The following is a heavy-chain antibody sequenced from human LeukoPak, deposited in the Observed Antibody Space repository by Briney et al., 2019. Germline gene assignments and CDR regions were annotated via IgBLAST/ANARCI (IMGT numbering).Heavy chain of an antibody. CDR3: ARGRPGMGIVIDY. D-gene: IGHD7-27*01. CDR2: IKQDGSEK. V-gene: IGHV3-7*01. J-gene: IGHJ4*02. Sequence: PGGSLRLSCAASGFTFSSHWMSWVRQAPGKGLEWVANIKQDGSEKFYVDSVKGRFTISRDNARNSLYLQMNSLRAADTAVYYCARGRPGMGIVIDYWGQGTLVTVSS. CDR1: GFTFSSHW.